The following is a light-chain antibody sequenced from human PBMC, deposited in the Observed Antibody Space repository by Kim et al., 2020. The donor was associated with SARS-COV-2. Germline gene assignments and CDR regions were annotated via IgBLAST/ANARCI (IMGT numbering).Light chain of an antibody. V-gene: IGLV7-46*01. CDR3: LLSSGGVRV. CDR1: TGTVTSGHY. Sequence: PGGTVSLTCESSTGTVTSGHYPYWVQQRPGQAPRTLIYDTNRNHSWTPARFSGSLLGGKAALTLSGAQPDDEADYYCLLSSGGVRVFGGGTKLTVL. J-gene: IGLJ3*02. CDR2: DTN.